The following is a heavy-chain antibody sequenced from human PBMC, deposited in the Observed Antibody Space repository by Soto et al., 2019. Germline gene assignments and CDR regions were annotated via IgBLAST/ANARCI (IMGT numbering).Heavy chain of an antibody. CDR2: ISYDGSNK. CDR3: AKDSGSSSWYNLHYYYYGMDV. Sequence: GGSLRLSCAASGFTFDDYAMHWVRQAPGKGLEWVAVISYDGSNKYYADSVKGRFTISRDNSKSTLYLQMNSLRAEDTAVYYCAKDSGSSSWYNLHYYYYGMDVWGQGTTVTVSS. CDR1: GFTFDDYA. V-gene: IGHV3-30*18. D-gene: IGHD6-13*01. J-gene: IGHJ6*02.